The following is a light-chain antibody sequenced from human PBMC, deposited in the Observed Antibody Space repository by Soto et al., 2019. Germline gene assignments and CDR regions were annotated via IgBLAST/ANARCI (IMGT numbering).Light chain of an antibody. V-gene: IGKV3-11*01. Sequence: EIVLTQSPATLSLSPGERATLSCRASQSVSSYLAWYQQKPGQAPSLLIYDASNMATGIPARFSGSGSGTDFTLTICSLEPEDFAVYYCQQRSNWTPWTFGQGTKVEIK. CDR2: DAS. CDR1: QSVSSY. CDR3: QQRSNWTPWT. J-gene: IGKJ1*01.